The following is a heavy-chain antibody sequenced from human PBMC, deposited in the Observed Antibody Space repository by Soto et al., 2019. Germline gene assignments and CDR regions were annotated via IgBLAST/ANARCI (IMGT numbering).Heavy chain of an antibody. V-gene: IGHV4-4*02. CDR1: GGSISSSKW. J-gene: IGHJ6*02. CDR2: IYDSGTT. CDR3: APTLSPYYNGMHV. Sequence: SETLSLTCAVSGGSISSSKWWNWVRQPPGKGLEWIGEIYDSGTTNYNPSLKNRVTISVDKSKDQFSLKLTSVSAADTAVYFCAPTLSPYYNGMHVWGQGATVTVSS.